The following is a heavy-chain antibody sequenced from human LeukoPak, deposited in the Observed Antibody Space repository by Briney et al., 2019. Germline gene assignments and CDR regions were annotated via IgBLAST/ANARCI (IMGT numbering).Heavy chain of an antibody. Sequence: GGSLRLSCAASGFTFSSYTMNWVRQAPGKGLEWVSSISGSSVNIYYADSVKGRFTISRDNAKNSLYLQMNSLRVEDTAVYYCAPVPPITMVLSGGQGTLVTVSS. J-gene: IGHJ4*02. CDR3: APVPPITMVLS. CDR2: ISGSSVNI. D-gene: IGHD3-10*01. V-gene: IGHV3-21*01. CDR1: GFTFSSYT.